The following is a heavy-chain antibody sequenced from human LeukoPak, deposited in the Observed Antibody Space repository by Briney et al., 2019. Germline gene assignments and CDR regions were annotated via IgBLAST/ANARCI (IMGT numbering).Heavy chain of an antibody. V-gene: IGHV1-69*06. CDR1: GGTFSSYA. D-gene: IGHD3-3*01. Sequence: GASVKVSCKASGGTFSSYAISWVRQAPGQGLEWRGGIIPIFGAANYAQKFQGRVTITADKSTSTAYMELSSLRSEDTAVYYCAGGHYYDFWSGSDAFDIWGQGTMVTVSS. J-gene: IGHJ3*02. CDR2: IIPIFGAA. CDR3: AGGHYYDFWSGSDAFDI.